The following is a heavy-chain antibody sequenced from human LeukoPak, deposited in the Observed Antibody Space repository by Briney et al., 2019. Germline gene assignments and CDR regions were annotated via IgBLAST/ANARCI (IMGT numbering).Heavy chain of an antibody. CDR1: GYTFTDYY. D-gene: IGHD4-17*01. Sequence: ASVKVSCKASGYTFTDYYIHWVRQAPGQGLEWMGWINTNSGDTNYAQKFQGRVTMTRDTSISTAYMELSRLRSDDTAVYYCARGGGDYVSWGQGTLVTVSS. J-gene: IGHJ4*02. CDR2: INTNSGDT. CDR3: ARGGGDYVS. V-gene: IGHV1-2*02.